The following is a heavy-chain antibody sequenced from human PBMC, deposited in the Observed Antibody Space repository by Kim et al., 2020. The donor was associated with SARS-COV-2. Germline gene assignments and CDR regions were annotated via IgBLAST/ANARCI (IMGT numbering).Heavy chain of an antibody. CDR3: ARHGGRVVVAAVDY. Sequence: NPSLKSRVTIAVDTSKNQFSLKLSSVTAADTAVYYCARHGGRVVVAAVDYWGQGTLVTVSS. V-gene: IGHV4-39*01. J-gene: IGHJ4*02. D-gene: IGHD2-15*01.